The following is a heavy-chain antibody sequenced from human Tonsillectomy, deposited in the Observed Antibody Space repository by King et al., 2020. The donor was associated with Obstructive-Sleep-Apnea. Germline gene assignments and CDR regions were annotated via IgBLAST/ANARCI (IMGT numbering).Heavy chain of an antibody. CDR3: AKAQYADSPGGYSGMDV. D-gene: IGHD4-17*01. V-gene: IGHV3-23*04. J-gene: IGHJ6*02. Sequence: VQLVESGGGLVKPGGSLRLSCAVSGFTFSNHAMNWVRQAPGKGLEWVSAISGSGGSTYYADSVKGRFTISRDNSNNTLYLEMHSLRAGDTAVYFCAKAQYADSPGGYSGMDVWGQGTTVTVSS. CDR2: ISGSGGST. CDR1: GFTFSNHA.